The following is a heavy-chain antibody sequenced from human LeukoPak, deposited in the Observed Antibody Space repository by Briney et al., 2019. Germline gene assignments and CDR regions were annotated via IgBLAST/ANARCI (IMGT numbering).Heavy chain of an antibody. Sequence: ASVKVSCTASGYTFTIYAMYWVRHTPGHRLVRIGCSTAGTGNTQYSQKFQGRVTIIRDTSARTPYMELSSLRSENTAVYYCARVNYDILTGYSGAVYYFDYWGEGTLVTVSS. D-gene: IGHD3-9*01. CDR2: STAGTGNT. J-gene: IGHJ4*02. V-gene: IGHV1-3*01. CDR3: ARVNYDILTGYSGAVYYFDY. CDR1: GYTFTIYA.